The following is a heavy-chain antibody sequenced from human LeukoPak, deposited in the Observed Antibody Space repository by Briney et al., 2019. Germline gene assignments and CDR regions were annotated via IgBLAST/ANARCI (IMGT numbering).Heavy chain of an antibody. CDR2: ISYDGSNK. V-gene: IGHV3-30*18. J-gene: IGHJ4*02. Sequence: GGSLRLSCAASGFTFSSYGMHWVRQAPGKGLEWVAVISYDGSNKYYADSVKGRFTISRDNSKNTLYLQMSSLRAGDTAVYYCAKGNGRGSGSYTDYWGQGTLVTVSS. CDR3: AKGNGRGSGSYTDY. CDR1: GFTFSSYG. D-gene: IGHD3-10*01.